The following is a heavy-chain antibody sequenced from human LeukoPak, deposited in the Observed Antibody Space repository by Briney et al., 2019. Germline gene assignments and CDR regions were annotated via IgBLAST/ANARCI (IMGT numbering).Heavy chain of an antibody. J-gene: IGHJ4*02. CDR1: GGSVSNYY. CDR2: IYYTET. Sequence: SETLSLTCTVSGGSVSNYYWSWIRQSPGKGLEWIGYIYYTETSYNPSLKSRVTISADTSKNQFSLKLYSVTAADTAVYYCATRKLGNDYWGQGTLVTVSS. V-gene: IGHV4-59*02. D-gene: IGHD7-27*01. CDR3: ATRKLGNDY.